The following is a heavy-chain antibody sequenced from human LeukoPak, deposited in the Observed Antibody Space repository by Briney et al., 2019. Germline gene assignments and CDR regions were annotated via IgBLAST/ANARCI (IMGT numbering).Heavy chain of an antibody. CDR3: ARGRTTTVAPVDY. D-gene: IGHD4-23*01. Sequence: SETLSLTCAVYGGSFSGYYWSWIRQPPGKGLEWIGEINHSGSTNYNPSLKSRVTISVDTSKNQFSLKLSSVTAADTAVYYCARGRTTTVAPVDYWGRGTLVTVSS. V-gene: IGHV4-34*01. CDR2: INHSGST. CDR1: GGSFSGYY. J-gene: IGHJ4*02.